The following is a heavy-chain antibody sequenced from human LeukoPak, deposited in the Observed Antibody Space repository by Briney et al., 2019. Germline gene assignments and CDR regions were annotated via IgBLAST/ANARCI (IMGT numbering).Heavy chain of an antibody. V-gene: IGHV3-30*02. CDR1: GFTFSSYG. Sequence: PGGSLRLSCAASGFTFSSYGMHWVRQAPGKGLEWVAFIRYDGSNKYYADSVKGRFTIPRDNSKNTLYLQMNSLRAEDTAVYYCAKDQGDGYPNVSFDYWGQGTLVTVSS. J-gene: IGHJ4*02. CDR3: AKDQGDGYPNVSFDY. CDR2: IRYDGSNK. D-gene: IGHD5-24*01.